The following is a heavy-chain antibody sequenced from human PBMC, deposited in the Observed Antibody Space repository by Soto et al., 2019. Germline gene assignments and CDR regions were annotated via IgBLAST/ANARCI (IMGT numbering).Heavy chain of an antibody. CDR2: IYYSGST. Sequence: QVQLQESGPGLVKPSQTLSLTCTVSGGSISSGGYYWSWIRQHPGKVLEWIGYIYYSGSTYYNPSLKSRVTIAVDTSKNQFSLNLSSVTAPDTAVYYCASIVSSAHGEFSDWGQGTLVTVSS. CDR3: ASIVSSAHGEFSD. D-gene: IGHD3-10*01. J-gene: IGHJ4*02. V-gene: IGHV4-31*03. CDR1: GGSISSGGYY.